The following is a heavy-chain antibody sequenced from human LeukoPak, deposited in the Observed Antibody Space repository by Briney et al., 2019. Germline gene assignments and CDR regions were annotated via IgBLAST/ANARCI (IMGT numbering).Heavy chain of an antibody. Sequence: GGSLRLSCAASGFTFSDYYMSWVRQAPGKGLEWVSYISGSSSTIYYADSVKGRFTISRDNAKNSLYLQMNSLRDEDTAVYHCARSLLLGTSVDYWGQGTLVTVSS. CDR2: ISGSSSTI. D-gene: IGHD3-22*01. V-gene: IGHV3-11*04. CDR1: GFTFSDYY. CDR3: ARSLLLGTSVDY. J-gene: IGHJ4*02.